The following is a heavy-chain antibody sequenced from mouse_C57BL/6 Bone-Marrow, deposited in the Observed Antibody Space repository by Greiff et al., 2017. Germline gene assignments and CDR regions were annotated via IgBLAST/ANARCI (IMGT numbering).Heavy chain of an antibody. J-gene: IGHJ1*03. CDR3: ARSITTVVADWYFDV. D-gene: IGHD1-1*01. V-gene: IGHV1-7*01. CDR1: GYTFTSYW. CDR2: INPSSGYT. Sequence: VQLQQSGAELAKPGASVKLSCKASGYTFTSYWMHWVNQRPGQGLEWIGYINPSSGYTKYNQKFKDKATLTADKSSSTAYMQLSSLTYEDSAVYYCARSITTVVADWYFDVWGTGTTVTVSS.